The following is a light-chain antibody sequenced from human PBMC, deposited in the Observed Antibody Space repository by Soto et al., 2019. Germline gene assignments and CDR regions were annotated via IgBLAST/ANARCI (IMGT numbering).Light chain of an antibody. Sequence: QSALTQPASVSGSPGQSITISCTGTSSDVGGYNYVSWYQHHPGKAPKLTIFDVSNRPSGVSNRFSGSKSGNTASLTISGLQPEDEADYYCSSYTTSNTRQLVFGTGTKVTVL. J-gene: IGLJ1*01. CDR1: SSDVGGYNY. V-gene: IGLV2-14*03. CDR3: SSYTTSNTRQLV. CDR2: DVS.